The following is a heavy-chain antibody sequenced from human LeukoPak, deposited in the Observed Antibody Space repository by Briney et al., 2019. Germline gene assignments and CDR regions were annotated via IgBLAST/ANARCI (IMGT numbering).Heavy chain of an antibody. CDR3: ARGSYCSSPTCREFYYYYGMDV. CDR2: INHSGST. V-gene: IGHV4-34*01. J-gene: IGHJ6*02. CDR1: GGSFSGYY. D-gene: IGHD2-2*01. Sequence: SETLSFTCAVYGGSFSGYYWSWIRQPPGKGLEWIGEINHSGSTNYNPSLKSRVTISVDTSKNQFSLKLSSVTAADTAVYYCARGSYCSSPTCREFYYYYGMDVWGQGTPVTVSS.